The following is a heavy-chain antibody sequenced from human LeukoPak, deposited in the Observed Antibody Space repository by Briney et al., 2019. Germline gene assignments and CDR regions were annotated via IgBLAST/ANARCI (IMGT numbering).Heavy chain of an antibody. CDR3: ASHGSGWYVPY. CDR2: ISYDGNNK. Sequence: GGSLRLSCAASGFTFSRNVMHWVRQAPGKGLEWVALISYDGNNKFYADSVKGRFTISRDNSRNTLYLQMNSLRAEDTAVYYCASHGSGWYVPYWGQGTLVTVSS. CDR1: GFTFSRNV. V-gene: IGHV3-30*07. D-gene: IGHD6-19*01. J-gene: IGHJ4*02.